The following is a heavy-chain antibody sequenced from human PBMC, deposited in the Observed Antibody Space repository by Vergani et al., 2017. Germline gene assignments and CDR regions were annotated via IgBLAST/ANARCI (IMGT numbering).Heavy chain of an antibody. CDR3: ARERCSSTSCQEGIYYMDV. CDR1: GGTFSSYA. V-gene: IGHV1-69*13. Sequence: QVQLVQSGAEVKKPGSSVKVSCKASGGTFSSYAISWVRQAPGQGLEWMGRIIPIFGTANYAQKFQGRVTITADESTSTAYMELSSLRSEDTAVYYCARERCSSTSCQEGIYYMDVWGKGTTVTVSS. J-gene: IGHJ6*03. D-gene: IGHD2-2*01. CDR2: IIPIFGTA.